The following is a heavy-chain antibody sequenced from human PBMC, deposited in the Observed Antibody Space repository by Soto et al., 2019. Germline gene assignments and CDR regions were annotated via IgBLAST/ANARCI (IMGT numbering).Heavy chain of an antibody. CDR1: GYTFTSYA. D-gene: IGHD2-2*01. CDR3: ARALGDCRSTRCYEIWVWFDQ. Sequence: ASVKVSCKASGYTFTSYAMHWVRQAPGQRLEWMGWINASNGNTEYSQKFQGRVTITRDTSASTAYMELSSLRSEDTAVYYCARALGDCRSTRCYEIWVWFDQWGQGTRVTVSS. V-gene: IGHV1-3*01. J-gene: IGHJ5*02. CDR2: INASNGNT.